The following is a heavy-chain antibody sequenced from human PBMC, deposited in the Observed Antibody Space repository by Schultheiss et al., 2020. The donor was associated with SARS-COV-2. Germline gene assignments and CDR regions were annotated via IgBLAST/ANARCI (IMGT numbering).Heavy chain of an antibody. CDR1: GFTFSAYA. D-gene: IGHD3-22*01. CDR3: AREDVYYDSSGYYLRGWFDP. J-gene: IGHJ5*02. Sequence: GGSLRLSCEASGFTFSAYAMHWVRQAPGTGLEWVAVISYDGRDNYYADSAKGRFTISRDNSKNTLDLQMDSLRAEDTAMYYCAREDVYYDSSGYYLRGWFDPWGQGTLVTVSS. CDR2: ISYDGRDN. V-gene: IGHV3-30*04.